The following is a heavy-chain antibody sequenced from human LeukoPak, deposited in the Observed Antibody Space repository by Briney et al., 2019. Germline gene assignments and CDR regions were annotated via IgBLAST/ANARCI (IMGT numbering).Heavy chain of an antibody. V-gene: IGHV3-30-3*01. CDR1: RFTPSNYA. Sequence: PGRSLRLSRAASRFTPSNYAIHWVRQAPRKGLERVAVISYDGSNKYYADSVKGRFTISRDNSKNALYLQMNSVRAEDTAVYYCARARVDIAMFTWLNWYFDLWGRGTLVTVSS. CDR3: ARARVDIAMFTWLNWYFDL. D-gene: IGHD5-18*01. CDR2: ISYDGSNK. J-gene: IGHJ2*01.